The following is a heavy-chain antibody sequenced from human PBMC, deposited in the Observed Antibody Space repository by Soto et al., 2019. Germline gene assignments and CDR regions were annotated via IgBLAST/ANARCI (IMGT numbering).Heavy chain of an antibody. J-gene: IGHJ4*02. V-gene: IGHV3-23*01. CDR2: IGGDGDYT. D-gene: IGHD6-19*01. CDR3: AKEGTGGADSSGWQDFDY. CDR1: GFTFSNYA. Sequence: EVQLLESGGGLVQPGGSLRLSCTASGFTFSNYAMTWVRQAPGKGLEWVSAIGGDGDYTYSADSVKGRFTISRDNSKNTLYLQMNSLRAEDTALYYCAKEGTGGADSSGWQDFDYWGQGTLVTVSS.